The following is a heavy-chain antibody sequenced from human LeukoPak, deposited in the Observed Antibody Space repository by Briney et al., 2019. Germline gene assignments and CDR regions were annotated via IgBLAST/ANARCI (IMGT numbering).Heavy chain of an antibody. CDR3: ARQTAMGRSGDY. D-gene: IGHD5-18*01. CDR1: GYSFTNYW. CDR2: IDPSDSET. Sequence: VESLKISCTASGYSFTNYWIGWVRQMPGKGLAWMGIIDPSDSETRSTPSFQGQVTISADKSLSTAYLQWNSLKASDTAMYYCARQTAMGRSGDYWGQGTLVIVSS. J-gene: IGHJ4*02. V-gene: IGHV5-51*01.